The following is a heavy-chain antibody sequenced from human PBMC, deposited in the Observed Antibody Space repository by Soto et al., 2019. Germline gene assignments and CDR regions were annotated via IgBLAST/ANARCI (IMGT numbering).Heavy chain of an antibody. CDR3: ARGGAVVVPALGYSSSWPQDY. CDR2: ISAYNGNT. V-gene: IGHV1-18*04. CDR1: GYTFTSYG. D-gene: IGHD6-13*01. Sequence: GASVKVSCKASGYTFTSYGISWVRQAPGQGLEWMGWISAYNGNTNYAQKLQGRVTMTTDTSTSTAYMELRSLRSDDTAVYYCARGGAVVVPALGYSSSWPQDYWGQGTLVTVLL. J-gene: IGHJ4*02.